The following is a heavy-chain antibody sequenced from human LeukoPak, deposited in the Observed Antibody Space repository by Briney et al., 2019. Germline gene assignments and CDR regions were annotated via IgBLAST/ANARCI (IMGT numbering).Heavy chain of an antibody. CDR1: GGSISSYY. Sequence: PSETLSLTCTVSGGSISSYYRSWIRQPPGKGLEWIGYIYYSGSTNYNPSLKSRVTISVDTSKNQFSLKLNSVTAADTAVYYCARHLDYGDYYFDYWGQGTLVTVSS. J-gene: IGHJ4*02. V-gene: IGHV4-59*08. CDR2: IYYSGST. CDR3: ARHLDYGDYYFDY. D-gene: IGHD4-17*01.